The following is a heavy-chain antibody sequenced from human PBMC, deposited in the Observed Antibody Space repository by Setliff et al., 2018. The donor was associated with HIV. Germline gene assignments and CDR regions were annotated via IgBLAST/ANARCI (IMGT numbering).Heavy chain of an antibody. J-gene: IGHJ4*02. CDR1: GFTFSDYY. CDR2: ISSSASTT. V-gene: IGHV3-11*04. Sequence: PGGSLRLSCAASGFTFSDYYMSWIRQAPGKGLEWVSYISSSASTTYYADSVKGRVTISRDNSKNTLYLQMNSLRAEDTAVYYCARDPRASGVKDFDYWGQGTLVTVSS. CDR3: ARDPRASGVKDFDY. D-gene: IGHD1-26*01.